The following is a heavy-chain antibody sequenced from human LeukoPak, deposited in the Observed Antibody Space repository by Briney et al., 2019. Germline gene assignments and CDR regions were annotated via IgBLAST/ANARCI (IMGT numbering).Heavy chain of an antibody. D-gene: IGHD3-22*01. J-gene: IGHJ4*02. Sequence: GGSLRLSCSASGFTFSTYGMSWVRQAPGKGLEWVSYISYNSRSIEYADSVRGRFTISRDNSKNTLYLQMNSLRAEDTAVYYCAKDNRHSATMINYWGQGTLVTVSS. CDR3: AKDNRHSATMINY. CDR1: GFTFSTYG. V-gene: IGHV3-48*01. CDR2: ISYNSRSI.